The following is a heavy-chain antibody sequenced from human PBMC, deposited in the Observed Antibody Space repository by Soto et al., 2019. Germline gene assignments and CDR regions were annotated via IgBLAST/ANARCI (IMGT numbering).Heavy chain of an antibody. Sequence: SETLSLTCTVSGGSISSYYWSWILQPAGKGLEWIGRIYTSGSTNYNPSLKSRVTMSVDTSKNQFSLKLSSVTAADTAVYYCARVDHRGYFAILTDYWGQGTLVTVSS. J-gene: IGHJ4*02. CDR3: ARVDHRGYFAILTDY. CDR2: IYTSGST. CDR1: GGSISSYY. D-gene: IGHD3-9*01. V-gene: IGHV4-4*07.